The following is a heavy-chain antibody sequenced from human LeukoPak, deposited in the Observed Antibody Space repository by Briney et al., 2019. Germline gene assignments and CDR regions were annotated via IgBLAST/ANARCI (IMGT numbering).Heavy chain of an antibody. J-gene: IGHJ5*02. D-gene: IGHD3-22*01. V-gene: IGHV4-30-4*01. Sequence: SETLSLTCTVSGVSISSGDYYWSWIRQPPGKGLGWIAYMYYSGSTYYNPSPKSRVTMSADTSKNQRSLKLSSVTAADTAVYYCARPYYYDSRIDPWGQGILVTVSS. CDR3: ARPYYYDSRIDP. CDR2: MYYSGST. CDR1: GVSISSGDYY.